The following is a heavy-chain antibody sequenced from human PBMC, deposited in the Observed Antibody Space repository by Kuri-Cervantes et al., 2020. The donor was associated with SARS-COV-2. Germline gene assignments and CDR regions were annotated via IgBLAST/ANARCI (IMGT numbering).Heavy chain of an antibody. CDR1: GFTFSSYD. CDR2: IGTAGDT. J-gene: IGHJ6*02. V-gene: IGHV3-13*01. CDR3: ARESYYYGMDV. Sequence: GGSLRLSCAASGFTFSSYDMHWVRQATGKGLEWVSAIGTAGDTYYPGSVKGRFTISRENAKNSLYFQMNSLRAEDTAVYYCARESYYYGMDVWGQGTTVTVSS.